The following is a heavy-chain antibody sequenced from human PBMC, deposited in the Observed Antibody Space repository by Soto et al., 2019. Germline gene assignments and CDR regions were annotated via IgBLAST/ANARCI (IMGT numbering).Heavy chain of an antibody. J-gene: IGHJ4*02. V-gene: IGHV1-2*02. CDR2: INPNSGGT. CDR3: ARVDGGSYSRPFDY. CDR1: GYTFTGYY. Sequence: ASVKVSCKASGYTFTGYYMHWVRQAPGQGLEWMGWINPNSGGTNYAQEFQGRVTMTRDTSISTAYMELSRLRSDDTAVYYCARVDGGSYSRPFDYWGQGTLVTAPQ. D-gene: IGHD1-26*01.